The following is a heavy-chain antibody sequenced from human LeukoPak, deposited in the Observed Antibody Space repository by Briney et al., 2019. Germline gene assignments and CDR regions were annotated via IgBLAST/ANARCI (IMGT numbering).Heavy chain of an antibody. CDR3: ARDYIPQGGWYASFDY. CDR2: IYTSGST. V-gene: IGHV4-4*07. D-gene: IGHD6-19*01. J-gene: IGHJ4*02. Sequence: PSETLSLTCTVSGGSISSYYWSWIRQPAGKGLEWIGRIYTSGSTNYSPSLKSRVTMSVDTSKNQFSLKLSSVTAADTAVYYCARDYIPQGGWYASFDYWGQGTLVTVSS. CDR1: GGSISSYY.